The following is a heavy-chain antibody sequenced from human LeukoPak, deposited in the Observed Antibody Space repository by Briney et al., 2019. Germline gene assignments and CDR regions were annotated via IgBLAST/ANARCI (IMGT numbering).Heavy chain of an antibody. J-gene: IGHJ6*02. CDR3: ARDVGGYEVGGMDV. V-gene: IGHV3-33*01. D-gene: IGHD5-12*01. CDR2: IWYDGSNK. CDR1: GFTFSSYG. Sequence: GGSLRLSCAASGFTFSSYGMHWVRQAPGKGLEWAAVIWYDGSNKYYADSVKGRFTISRDNSKNTLYLQMNSLRAEDTAVYYCARDVGGYEVGGMDVWGQGTTVTVSS.